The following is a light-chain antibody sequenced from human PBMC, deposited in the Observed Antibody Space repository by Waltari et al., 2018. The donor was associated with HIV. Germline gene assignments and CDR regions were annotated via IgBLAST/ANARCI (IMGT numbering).Light chain of an antibody. CDR2: EVT. J-gene: IGLJ2*01. V-gene: IGLV2-14*01. CDR3: SSFTSSPSPRVV. CDR1: RSRGGGSNT. Sequence: QSAQSNLSPAHGHSAQPSTQSCCGMRSRGGGSNTVPGYPEHTGKAPKLMIYEVTSRPSGVSNRFSGSKSGNTAYLTISGLQADDEAIYYCSSFTSSPSPRVVFGGGTTLTVL.